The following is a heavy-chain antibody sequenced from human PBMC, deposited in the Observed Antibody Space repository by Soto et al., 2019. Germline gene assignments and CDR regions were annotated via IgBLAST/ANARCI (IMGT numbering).Heavy chain of an antibody. CDR2: IYYSGST. CDR3: ARPKVRHIVVVTAIYFDY. CDR1: GGSISSSSYY. V-gene: IGHV4-39*01. D-gene: IGHD2-21*02. J-gene: IGHJ4*02. Sequence: SETLSLTCTVSGGSISSSSYYWGWIRQPPGKGLEWIGSIYYSGSTYYNPSLKSRVTISVDTSKNQFSLKLSSVTAADTAVYYCARPKVRHIVVVTAIYFDYWGQGTLVTVSS.